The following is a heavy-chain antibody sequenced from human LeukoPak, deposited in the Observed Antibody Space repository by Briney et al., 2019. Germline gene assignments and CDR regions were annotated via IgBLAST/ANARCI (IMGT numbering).Heavy chain of an antibody. CDR1: NDSINNFS. V-gene: IGHV4-59*08. CDR2: IFYTGAT. J-gene: IGHJ6*02. Sequence: SETLSLTCTVSNDSINNFSWGWIRQPPGKGLEWIGYIFYTGATYYSSSLESRLSTSRDTSTSRVSLRLSPVTAEDTAVYYCARQAALYSHGLDVWGPGTTVIVSS. D-gene: IGHD2-21*01. CDR3: ARQAALYSHGLDV.